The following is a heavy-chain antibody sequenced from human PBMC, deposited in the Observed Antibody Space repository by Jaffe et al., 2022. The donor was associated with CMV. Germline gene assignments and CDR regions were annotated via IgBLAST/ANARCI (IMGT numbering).Heavy chain of an antibody. J-gene: IGHJ6*02. CDR1: GFTFSSYA. V-gene: IGHV3-23*01. CDR3: AKDSSRYSSSWIYYYYYGMDV. D-gene: IGHD6-13*01. CDR2: ISGSGGST. Sequence: EVQLLESGGGLVQPGGSLRLSCAASGFTFSSYAMSWVRQAPGKGLEWVSAISGSGGSTYYADSVKGRFTISRDNSKNTLYLQMNSLRAEDTAVYYCAKDSSRYSSSWIYYYYYGMDVWGQGTTVTVSS.